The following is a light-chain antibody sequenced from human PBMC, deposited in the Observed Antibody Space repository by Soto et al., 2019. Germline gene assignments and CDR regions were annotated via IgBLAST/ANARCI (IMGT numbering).Light chain of an antibody. CDR1: SSDVGGYHY. CDR3: SSYAGSNNLVV. CDR2: EVD. Sequence: QYVLTQPPSASGSPGQSVTISCTGTSSDVGGYHYVSWYQQHPGKAPKLMIYEVDKRPSGVPDRFSGSKSGNTASLTVSGLQAEDESDYYCSSYAGSNNLVVFGGGTKLTVL. J-gene: IGLJ2*01. V-gene: IGLV2-8*01.